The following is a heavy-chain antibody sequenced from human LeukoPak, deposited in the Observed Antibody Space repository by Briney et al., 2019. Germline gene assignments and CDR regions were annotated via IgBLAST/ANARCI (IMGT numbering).Heavy chain of an antibody. V-gene: IGHV1-2*02. Sequence: ASVKVSCKASGYTFTGYYMHWVRQAPGQGLEWMGWINPNSGGTNYAQRFQGRVTMTRDTSISTAYMELSRLRSDDTAVYYCARQYQLLGGDAFDIWGQGTMVTVSS. J-gene: IGHJ3*02. CDR3: ARQYQLLGGDAFDI. D-gene: IGHD2-2*01. CDR2: INPNSGGT. CDR1: GYTFTGYY.